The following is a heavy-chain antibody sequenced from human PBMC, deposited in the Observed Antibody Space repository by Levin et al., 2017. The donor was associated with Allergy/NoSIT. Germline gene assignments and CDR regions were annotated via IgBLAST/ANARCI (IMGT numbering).Heavy chain of an antibody. CDR3: ARILIVVVPAAKGYYYYYGMDV. V-gene: IGHV1-69*06. Sequence: GASVKVSCKASGGTFSSYAISWVRQAPGQGLEWMGGIIPIFGTANYAQKFQGRVTITADKSTSTAYMELSSLRSEDTAVYYCARILIVVVPAAKGYYYYYGMDVWGQGTTVTVSS. CDR2: IIPIFGTA. D-gene: IGHD2-2*01. CDR1: GGTFSSYA. J-gene: IGHJ6*02.